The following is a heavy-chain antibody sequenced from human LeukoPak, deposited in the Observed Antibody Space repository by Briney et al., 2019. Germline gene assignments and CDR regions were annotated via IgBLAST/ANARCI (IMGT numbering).Heavy chain of an antibody. Sequence: GGSLRLSCTASGFTFGDYAMSWVRQAPGKGLEWVGSIRSKAYGGTTEYAASVKGRFTISRDDSKSIAYLQMNSLKTEDTAVYYCTRDGTDYVWGSYRPLGDYWGQGTLVTVSS. CDR1: GFTFGDYA. CDR3: TRDGTDYVWGSYRPLGDY. D-gene: IGHD3-16*02. V-gene: IGHV3-49*04. CDR2: IRSKAYGGTT. J-gene: IGHJ4*02.